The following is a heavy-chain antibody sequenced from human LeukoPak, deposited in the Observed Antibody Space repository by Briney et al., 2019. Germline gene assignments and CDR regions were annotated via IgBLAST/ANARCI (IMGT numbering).Heavy chain of an antibody. CDR3: AKDIHSGQQLWVDY. CDR1: VFTFDEYA. V-gene: IGHV3-43*02. Sequence: PGGSLRLSCAASVFTFDEYAMHWVRQAPGKGLEWVSLISGDGGSTYYADSVKGRFTISRDNSKNSLYLQMNSLRTEDTALYYCAKDIHSGQQLWVDYWGQGTLVTVSS. CDR2: ISGDGGST. J-gene: IGHJ4*02. D-gene: IGHD5-18*01.